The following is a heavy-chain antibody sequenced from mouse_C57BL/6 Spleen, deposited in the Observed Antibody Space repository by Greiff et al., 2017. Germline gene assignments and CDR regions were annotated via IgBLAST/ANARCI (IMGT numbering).Heavy chain of an antibody. J-gene: IGHJ3*01. CDR2: LSSGGDYI. V-gene: IGHV5-9-1*02. D-gene: IGHD1-1*01. CDR1: GFTFSSYA. Sequence: EVKLVESGEGLVKPGGSLKLSCAASGFTFSSYAMSWVRQTPEKRLEWVAYLSSGGDYIYYADTVKGRFTISRDNARNTLYLQMSSLKYEDTAMYYCTREGNYGSSLAWYSYWGQGTLVTVSA. CDR3: TREGNYGSSLAWYSY.